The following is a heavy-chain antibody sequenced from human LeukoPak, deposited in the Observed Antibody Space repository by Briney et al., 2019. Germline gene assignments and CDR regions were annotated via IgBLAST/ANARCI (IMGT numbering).Heavy chain of an antibody. D-gene: IGHD3-10*01. V-gene: IGHV3-74*03. Sequence: TGGSLRLSCAASGFIFSDYWMHWVRQTPGKGLVWVSRIRSDGADIQYADSVRGRFTISRDNTKSTLYLQMNSLRTEDTAVYFCVRNMVRGIVYFDSWGQGTLSPSPQ. CDR1: GFIFSDYW. CDR3: VRNMVRGIVYFDS. CDR2: IRSDGADI. J-gene: IGHJ4*02.